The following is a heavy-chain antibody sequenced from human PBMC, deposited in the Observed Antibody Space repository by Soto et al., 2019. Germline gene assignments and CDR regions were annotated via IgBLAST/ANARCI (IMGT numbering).Heavy chain of an antibody. CDR1: GFTFSNYY. CDR2: ISSSGSTI. Sequence: QVQLLESGGGLVKPGGSLRLSCAASGFTFSNYYMNWIRQAPGKGLEGVAYISSSGSTIYYADSVKGRFTISRDNAKNSLYLQMNRLSAEDTAVYYSARDRTPRAPAGGYYDYMDVWGKGSPVTVSS. V-gene: IGHV3-11*01. J-gene: IGHJ6*03. D-gene: IGHD6-19*01. CDR3: ARDRTPRAPAGGYYDYMDV.